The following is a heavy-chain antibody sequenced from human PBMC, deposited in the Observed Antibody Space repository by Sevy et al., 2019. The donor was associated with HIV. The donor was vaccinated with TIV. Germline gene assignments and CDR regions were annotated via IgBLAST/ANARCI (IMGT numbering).Heavy chain of an antibody. V-gene: IGHV3-73*01. D-gene: IGHD2-2*01. CDR2: IRSKANSYAT. CDR1: GFTFSGSA. J-gene: IGHJ6*03. CDR3: TTYNTVHCSSTSCYDNYYYMDV. Sequence: GGSLRLSCAASGFTFSGSAMHWVRQASGKGLEWVGRIRSKANSYATAYAASVKGRFTISRDDSKNTAYLQMNSLKTEDTAVYYCTTYNTVHCSSTSCYDNYYYMDVWGKGTTVTVSS.